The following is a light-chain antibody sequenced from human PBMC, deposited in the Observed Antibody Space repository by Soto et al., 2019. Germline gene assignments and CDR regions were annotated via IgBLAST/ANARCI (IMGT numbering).Light chain of an antibody. Sequence: QPVLTQPPSVSGAPGQRVTISCTGSSSNIGAGYVVHWYQQLPGTAPKLLIYGNSNRPSGVPDRFSGSKSGTSASLAITGLQAEDEADYYCQSYDTSLSVVFGGGTKLTVL. J-gene: IGLJ2*01. CDR1: SSNIGAGYV. CDR3: QSYDTSLSVV. CDR2: GNS. V-gene: IGLV1-40*01.